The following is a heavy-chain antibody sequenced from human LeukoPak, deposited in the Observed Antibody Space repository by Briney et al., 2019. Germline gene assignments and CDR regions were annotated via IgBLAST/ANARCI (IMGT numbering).Heavy chain of an antibody. V-gene: IGHV3-53*01. CDR3: ANLYDFWSGYPYFDY. CDR2: IYSGGST. D-gene: IGHD3-3*01. J-gene: IGHJ4*02. CDR1: GFTVSSNY. Sequence: GGSLRLSCAASGFTVSSNYMSWVRQAPGKGLEWVSVIYSGGSTYYADSVKGRFTISRDNAKNSLYLQMNSLRAEDTAVYYCANLYDFWSGYPYFDYWGQGTLVTVSS.